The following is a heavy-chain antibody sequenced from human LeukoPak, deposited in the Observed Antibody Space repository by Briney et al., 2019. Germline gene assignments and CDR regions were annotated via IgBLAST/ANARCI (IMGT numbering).Heavy chain of an antibody. CDR3: AREEDATMIYYYYGMDV. CDR2: IYSGGST. Sequence: PGGSPRLSCAASGFTVSSNYMSWVRQAPGKGLEWVSVIYSGGSTYYADSVKGRFTISRDNSKNTLYLQMNSLRAEDTAVYYCAREEDATMIYYYYGMDVWGQGTTVTVSS. CDR1: GFTVSSNY. J-gene: IGHJ6*02. V-gene: IGHV3-53*01. D-gene: IGHD1-14*01.